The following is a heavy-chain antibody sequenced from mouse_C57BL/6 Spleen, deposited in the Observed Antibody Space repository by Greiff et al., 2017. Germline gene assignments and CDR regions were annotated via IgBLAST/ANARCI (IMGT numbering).Heavy chain of an antibody. CDR3: ARGVDYYGTPYFDV. J-gene: IGHJ1*03. V-gene: IGHV1-9*01. CDR1: GYTFTGYW. Sequence: QVQLKESGAELMKPGASVKLSCKATGYTFTGYWIEWVKQRPGHGLAWIGEILPGSGSTNYNEKFKGKATFTADTSSNTAYMPLSSLTTEDTAVYYCARGVDYYGTPYFDVWGTGTTVTVSS. CDR2: ILPGSGST. D-gene: IGHD1-1*01.